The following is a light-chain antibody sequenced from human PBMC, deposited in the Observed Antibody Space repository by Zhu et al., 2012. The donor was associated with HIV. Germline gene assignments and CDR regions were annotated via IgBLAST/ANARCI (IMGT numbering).Light chain of an antibody. Sequence: EVVLTQSPATLSVSPGERATLSCRASQSISTNLAWYQQKPGQAPRLLIYAASTRATGIPDRFGGSGSGTAFTLTISRLEPEDFAVYYCQQYGSSPETFGQGTKVKSN. V-gene: IGKV3-20*01. CDR1: QSISTN. CDR2: AAS. J-gene: IGKJ1*01. CDR3: QQYGSSPET.